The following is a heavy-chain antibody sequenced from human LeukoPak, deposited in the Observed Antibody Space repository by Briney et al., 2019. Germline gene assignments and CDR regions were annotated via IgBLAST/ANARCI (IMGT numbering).Heavy chain of an antibody. CDR3: ARQEPYYYGSGSFDY. CDR2: IYYSGST. J-gene: IGHJ4*02. V-gene: IGHV4-39*01. D-gene: IGHD3-10*01. CDR1: GGSISSSSYY. Sequence: PSETLSLTCTVSGGSISSSSYYWGCIRQPQGKGLEWIGSIYYSGSTYYNPSLKSRVTISVDTSKNQFSLKLSSVTAADTAVYYCARQEPYYYGSGSFDYWGQGTLVTVSS.